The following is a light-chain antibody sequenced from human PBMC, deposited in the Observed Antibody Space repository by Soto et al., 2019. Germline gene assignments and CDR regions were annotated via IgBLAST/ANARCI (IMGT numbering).Light chain of an antibody. CDR3: SSYTSSSTLDV. V-gene: IGLV2-14*01. Sequence: ALTQPASVSGSPGQSITISCTGTSSDAGGYNYVSWYQQHPGKAPKLMIYEVSNRPSGVSNRFSGSKSGNTASLTISGPQAEDEADYYCSSYTSSSTLDVFGTGTKVTVL. CDR1: SSDAGGYNY. CDR2: EVS. J-gene: IGLJ1*01.